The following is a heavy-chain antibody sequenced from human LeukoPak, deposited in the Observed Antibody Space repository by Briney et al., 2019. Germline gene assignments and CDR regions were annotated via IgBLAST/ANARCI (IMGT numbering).Heavy chain of an antibody. CDR3: ARDLDILATLAFDP. CDR2: ISAYNGNT. V-gene: IGHV1-18*01. D-gene: IGHD5-12*01. CDR1: GYTFTSYG. Sequence: ASVKVSCKASGYTFTSYGISWVRQAPEQGLEWMGWISAYNGNTNYAQKFQGRVSMTTDTSTSTAYMELRSLRSDDTALYYCARDLDILATLAFDPWGQGTLVTVSS. J-gene: IGHJ5*02.